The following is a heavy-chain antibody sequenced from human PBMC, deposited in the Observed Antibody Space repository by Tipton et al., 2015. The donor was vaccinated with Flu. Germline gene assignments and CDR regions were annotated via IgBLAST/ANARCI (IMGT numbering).Heavy chain of an antibody. J-gene: IGHJ4*02. Sequence: TLSLTCAVYGGSFSGYYWSWIRQPPGKGLEWIGEINHSGSTNYNPSLKSRVTISVDTSKNQFSLKLSSVTAADTAVYYCARGVWFGGYYFDYWGQGTLVTVSS. V-gene: IGHV4-34*01. CDR1: GGSFSGYY. D-gene: IGHD3-10*01. CDR2: INHSGST. CDR3: ARGVWFGGYYFDY.